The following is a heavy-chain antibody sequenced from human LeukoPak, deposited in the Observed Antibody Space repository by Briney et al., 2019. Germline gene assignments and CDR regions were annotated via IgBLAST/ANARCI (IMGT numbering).Heavy chain of an antibody. Sequence: GGSLRLSCAASGFTFSSYAMSWVRQAPGKGLEWVSAISGSGGSTYYADSVKGRFTISRDNSKNTLYLQMNSLRAEDTAVYYCARVLWFGESAFDYWGQGTLVTVSS. D-gene: IGHD3-10*01. V-gene: IGHV3-23*01. CDR2: ISGSGGST. CDR3: ARVLWFGESAFDY. CDR1: GFTFSSYA. J-gene: IGHJ4*02.